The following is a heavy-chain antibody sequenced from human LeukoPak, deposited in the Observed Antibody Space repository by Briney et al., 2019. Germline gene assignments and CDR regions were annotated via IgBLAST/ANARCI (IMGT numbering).Heavy chain of an antibody. CDR2: INWSGGST. D-gene: IGHD2-2*01. V-gene: IGHV3-20*04. J-gene: IGHJ4*02. CDR3: ARAPITSPFYFDY. CDR1: GFPFDEHG. Sequence: PGGSLSLPCTASGFPFDEHGISWFRKFPGRGREWVSGINWSGGSTGYADPLRGRFTISRDNAKNSLYLQMDSLRAEDTALYYCARAPITSPFYFDYWGQGTLVTVSS.